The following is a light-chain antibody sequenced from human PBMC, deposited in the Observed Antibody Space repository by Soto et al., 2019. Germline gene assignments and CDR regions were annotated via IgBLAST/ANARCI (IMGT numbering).Light chain of an antibody. CDR2: AAS. CDR3: HQYGTSVGT. V-gene: IGKV1-16*01. CDR1: QDIVSY. J-gene: IGKJ1*01. Sequence: DIQVTQSPSSVSASLGDRVTITCRASQDIVSYLAWYQHKPGRAPELLIRAASTLQSGVPDRFSGSGSGTDFTLTISRLEPEDFAVYYCHQYGTSVGTFGQGTKVDIK.